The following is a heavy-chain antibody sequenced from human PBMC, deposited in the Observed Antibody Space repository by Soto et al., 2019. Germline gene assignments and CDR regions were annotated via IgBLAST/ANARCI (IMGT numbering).Heavy chain of an antibody. J-gene: IGHJ4*02. CDR2: ISAYDGNT. CDR1: GYTFTNYG. Sequence: QVQLVQSGAEVKKPGASVKVSCKASGYTFTNYGISWVRRAPGQGLEWMGWISAYDGNTHYGQNFQGRFTMTTDRFTTTAYMELRSLRSDDTAVYYCTRDEVEMAHSYWGQGTLVSVSS. V-gene: IGHV1-18*01. D-gene: IGHD2-2*01. CDR3: TRDEVEMAHSY.